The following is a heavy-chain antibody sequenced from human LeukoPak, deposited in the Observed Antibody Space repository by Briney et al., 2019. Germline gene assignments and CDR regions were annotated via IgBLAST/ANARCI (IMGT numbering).Heavy chain of an antibody. J-gene: IGHJ3*02. D-gene: IGHD6-19*01. CDR2: INHSGST. Sequence: PSETLSLTCAVYGGSFSGYYWSWIRQPPGKGLEWIGEINHSGSTNYNPSLKSRVTISVDTSKNQFSLKLSSVTAADTAVYYCASMPGAVAGAFDIWGQGTMVTVSS. CDR1: GGSFSGYY. V-gene: IGHV4-34*01. CDR3: ASMPGAVAGAFDI.